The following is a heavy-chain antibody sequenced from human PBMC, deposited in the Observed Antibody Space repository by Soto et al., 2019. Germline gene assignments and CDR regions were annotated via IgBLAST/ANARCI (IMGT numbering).Heavy chain of an antibody. D-gene: IGHD6-19*01. V-gene: IGHV3-49*03. CDR2: IRSKAYGGTT. CDR3: TRRKPEDSSGWYPPFDY. J-gene: IGHJ4*02. Sequence: PVGSLRICCTASGFTFGGYAMSWFRQAPGKGLEWVGFIRSKAYGGTTEYAASVKGRFTISRDDSKSIAYLQMNSLKTEDTAVYYCTRRKPEDSSGWYPPFDYWGQGTLVTSPQ. CDR1: GFTFGGYA.